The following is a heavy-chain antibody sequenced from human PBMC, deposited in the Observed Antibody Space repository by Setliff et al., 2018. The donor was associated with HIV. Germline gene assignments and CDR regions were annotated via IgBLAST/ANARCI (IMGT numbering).Heavy chain of an antibody. CDR3: APMAAAYYDESGGP. J-gene: IGHJ3*01. Sequence: GGSLRLSCAASGFSISTKALHWVRQAPGKGLEWVALISYDGGLKFYADSVQGRFTISRDNSKNTVYLQMNSLRLDDTAVYYCAPMAAAYYDESGGPWGQGTMVTVSS. CDR2: ISYDGGLK. D-gene: IGHD3-22*01. CDR1: GFSISTKA. V-gene: IGHV3-30*01.